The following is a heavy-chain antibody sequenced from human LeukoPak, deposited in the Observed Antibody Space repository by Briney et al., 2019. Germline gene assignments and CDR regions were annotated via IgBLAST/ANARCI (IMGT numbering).Heavy chain of an antibody. CDR3: ARTEESGYNYGYFGYYYYMDV. CDR1: GGSISSSTYY. Sequence: SSETLSLTCSVSGGSISSSTYYWSWIRQPPGKGLEWIGFVHYSGSTHYNPSLKSRVTISVDTSKNQVSLKLTSVTAADTAVYYCARTEESGYNYGYFGYYYYMDVWGKGTTVTVSS. J-gene: IGHJ6*03. D-gene: IGHD5-18*01. V-gene: IGHV4-61*01. CDR2: VHYSGST.